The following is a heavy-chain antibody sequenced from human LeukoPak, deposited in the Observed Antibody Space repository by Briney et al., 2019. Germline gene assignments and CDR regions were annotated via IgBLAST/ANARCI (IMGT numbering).Heavy chain of an antibody. CDR1: GYSFTTYG. V-gene: IGHV1-18*01. J-gene: IGHJ4*02. D-gene: IGHD3-16*01. CDR2: ISTFNGKT. CDR3: ARVWGGPDH. Sequence: ASVKVSCKASGYSFTTYGLTWVRRVPGQGLEWMGWISTFNGKTIYAQNFQGTVTMTTDTSTSTAYMELKSLRSDDTAIYYCARVWGGPDHWGQGTLVTVSS.